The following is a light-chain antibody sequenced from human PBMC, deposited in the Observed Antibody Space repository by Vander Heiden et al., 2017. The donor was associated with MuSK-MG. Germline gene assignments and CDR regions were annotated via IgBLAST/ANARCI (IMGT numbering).Light chain of an antibody. Sequence: QSVVTPAPSASGTPGQRVTISCSGRGSHIGSNTVNWYQQLPGTAPKLLIYGNNQRPSGVPDRFSGSRSGTSASLAIRGLQSEDEAEYYCAAWDDSLKGVVIGGGTKLTVL. CDR1: GSHIGSNT. CDR3: AAWDDSLKGVV. V-gene: IGLV1-44*01. J-gene: IGLJ2*01. CDR2: GNN.